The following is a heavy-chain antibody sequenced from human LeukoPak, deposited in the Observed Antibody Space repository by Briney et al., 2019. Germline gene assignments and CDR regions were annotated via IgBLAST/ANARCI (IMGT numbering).Heavy chain of an antibody. V-gene: IGHV4-34*01. D-gene: IGHD6-13*01. J-gene: IGHJ6*02. CDR3: ASMLGVAAAGTGHYYYGMDV. Sequence: SETLSLTCAVYGGSFSGYYWSWTRQPPGKGLEWIGEINHSGSTNYNPSLKSRVTISVDTSKNQFSLKLSSVTAADTAVYYCASMLGVAAAGTGHYYYGMDVWGQGTTVTVSS. CDR1: GGSFSGYY. CDR2: INHSGST.